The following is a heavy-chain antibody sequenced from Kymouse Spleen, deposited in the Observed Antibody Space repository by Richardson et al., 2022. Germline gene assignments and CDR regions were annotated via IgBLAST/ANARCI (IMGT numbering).Heavy chain of an antibody. CDR3: ARDYYGSGSYYKDYYYYGMDV. J-gene: IGHJ6*02. CDR1: GFTFSSYG. Sequence: QVQLVESGGGVVQPGRSLRLSCAASGFTFSSYGMHWVRQAPGKGLEWVAVIWYDGSNKYYADSVKGRFTISRDNSKNTLYLQMNSLRAEDTAVYYCARDYYGSGSYYKDYYYYGMDVWGQGTTVTVSS. D-gene: IGHD3-10*01. V-gene: IGHV3-33*01. CDR2: IWYDGSNK.